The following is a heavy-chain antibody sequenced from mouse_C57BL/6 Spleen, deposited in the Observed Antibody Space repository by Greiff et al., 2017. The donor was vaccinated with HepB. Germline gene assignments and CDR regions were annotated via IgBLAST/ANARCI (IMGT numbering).Heavy chain of an antibody. V-gene: IGHV1-55*01. D-gene: IGHD1-1*01. J-gene: IGHJ3*01. CDR2: IYPGSGST. CDR3: ARSIYYYGSSSFAY. Sequence: VQLQQPGAELVKPGASVKMSCKASGYTFTSYWITWVKQRPGQGLEWIGDIYPGSGSTNYNEKFKSKATLTVDTSSSTAYMQLSSLTSEDSAVYYCARSIYYYGSSSFAYWGQGTLVTVSA. CDR1: GYTFTSYW.